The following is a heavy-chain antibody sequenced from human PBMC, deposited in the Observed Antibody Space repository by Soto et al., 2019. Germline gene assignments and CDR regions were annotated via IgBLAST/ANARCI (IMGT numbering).Heavy chain of an antibody. J-gene: IGHJ4*02. Sequence: EVQLLESGGGLVQPGGSLRLSCVASGFTFRNHAMSWVRQAPGKGLEWVSGFSSNGGGTYYADSVKGRFTISRDNSKNTLYLQMNNLRADDTAVYYCARDPSPGSCAWFYFDYWGQGTLVTVSP. CDR2: FSSNGGGT. V-gene: IGHV3-23*01. D-gene: IGHD6-19*01. CDR3: ARDPSPGSCAWFYFDY. CDR1: GFTFRNHA.